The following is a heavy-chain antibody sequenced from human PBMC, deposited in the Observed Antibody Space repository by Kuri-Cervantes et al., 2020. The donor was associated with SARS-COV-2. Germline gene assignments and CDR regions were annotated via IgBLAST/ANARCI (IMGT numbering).Heavy chain of an antibody. D-gene: IGHD3-10*01. J-gene: IGHJ4*02. CDR2: ISGDGDRA. Sequence: ETLSLTCTVSDGSISNYYWSWIRQPPGKGLEWVSGISGDGDRADYADSVKGRFTISRDNSKNMLYLQMNSLRAEDTAVYYCAKDKGFGELFFDYWGQGTLVTVSS. CDR3: AKDKGFGELFFDY. CDR1: DGSISNYY. V-gene: IGHV3-23*01.